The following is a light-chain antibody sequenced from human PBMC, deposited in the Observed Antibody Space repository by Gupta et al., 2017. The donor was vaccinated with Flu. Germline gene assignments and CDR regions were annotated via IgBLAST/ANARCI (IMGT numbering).Light chain of an antibody. CDR1: SNDVGGSNR. CDR2: DVT. J-gene: IGLJ1*01. Sequence: QSAPTQPRSVSGSPGQSVTISCTGSSNDVGGSNRVSWYQQRPGKAPKLILYDVTERPSGVPDRFSGSKSGNTASPTISGLQADDEADYYCSSHAGRVTWVFGTGTTVTVL. V-gene: IGLV2-11*01. CDR3: SSHAGRVTWV.